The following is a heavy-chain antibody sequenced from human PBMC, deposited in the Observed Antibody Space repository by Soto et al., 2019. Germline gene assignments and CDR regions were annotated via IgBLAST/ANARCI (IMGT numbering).Heavy chain of an antibody. Sequence: QVQLQESGPGLVKPSQTLSLTCTVSGGSISSGGYYWSWIHQHPGKGLEWIGYIYYSGNTYYNPSLKSRVTISVDTSKNQFSLKLSSVTAADTAVYYCARATYDSSGYYSSTNAFDIWGQGTMVTVSS. V-gene: IGHV4-31*03. J-gene: IGHJ3*02. D-gene: IGHD3-22*01. CDR2: IYYSGNT. CDR3: ARATYDSSGYYSSTNAFDI. CDR1: GGSISSGGYY.